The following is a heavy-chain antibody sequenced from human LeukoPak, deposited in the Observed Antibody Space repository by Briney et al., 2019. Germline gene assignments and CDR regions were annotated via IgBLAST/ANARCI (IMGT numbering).Heavy chain of an antibody. D-gene: IGHD5-24*01. V-gene: IGHV3-66*01. CDR1: GFTVSSNY. J-gene: IGHJ4*02. Sequence: GGSLRLSCAASGFTVSSNYMSWVRQAPGKGLEWVSVIYSGGSTYYADSVKGRFTISRDNSKNTLYPQMNSLRAEDTAVYYCAREGVEMATISDYWGQGTPVTVSS. CDR2: IYSGGST. CDR3: AREGVEMATISDY.